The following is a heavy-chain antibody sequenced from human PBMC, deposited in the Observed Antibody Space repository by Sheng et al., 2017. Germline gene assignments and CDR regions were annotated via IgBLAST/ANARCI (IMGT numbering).Heavy chain of an antibody. CDR1: GFTFSSYW. J-gene: IGHJ4*02. CDR2: IKEDGSEK. CDR3: ARGGTTGYYFDY. V-gene: IGHV3-7*01. Sequence: EVQFEESGGGLVQPGGSLRLSCAASGFTFSSYWMNWVRQAPGKGLEWVANIKEDGSEKYYVDSVEGRFTISRDNAKNSLYLQINTLRAEDTAVYYCARGGTTGYYFDYWGQGTLVTV. D-gene: IGHD1-1*01.